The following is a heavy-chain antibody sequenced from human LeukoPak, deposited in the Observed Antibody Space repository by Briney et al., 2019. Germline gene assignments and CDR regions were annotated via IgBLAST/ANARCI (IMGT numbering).Heavy chain of an antibody. V-gene: IGHV3-23*01. CDR3: AAALLVDYYYYMDV. D-gene: IGHD6-13*01. CDR2: ISGSGGST. CDR1: GFTFSSYA. Sequence: GGSLRLSCAASGFTFSSYAMSWVRQAPGKGLEWVSAISGSGGSTYYADSVKGRFTISRDNSKNTLYLQMNSLRAEDTAVYYCAAALLVDYYYYMDVWGKGTTVTVSS. J-gene: IGHJ6*03.